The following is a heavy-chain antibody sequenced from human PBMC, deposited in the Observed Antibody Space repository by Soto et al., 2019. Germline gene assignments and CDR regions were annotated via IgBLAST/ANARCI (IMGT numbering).Heavy chain of an antibody. Sequence: PSETLSLTCTVSGGSISSGDYFWSWIRQPPGKGLEWIGYIYYSGTTYYNPSLKSRVILSVDTSKNQFSLKLSSVTAADTAVYYCARTIVATMILDYWGQGTLVTVSS. D-gene: IGHD5-12*01. CDR1: GGSISSGDYF. J-gene: IGHJ4*02. CDR3: ARTIVATMILDY. V-gene: IGHV4-30-4*01. CDR2: IYYSGTT.